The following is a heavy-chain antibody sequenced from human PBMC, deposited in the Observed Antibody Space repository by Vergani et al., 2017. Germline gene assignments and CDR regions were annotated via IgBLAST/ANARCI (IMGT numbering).Heavy chain of an antibody. CDR1: GFTFSSYS. CDR2: ISSSSSYI. J-gene: IGHJ4*02. D-gene: IGHD1-7*01. CDR3: ARGRWNSRDSDY. V-gene: IGHV3-21*01. Sequence: EVQLVESGGGLVKPGGSLRLSCAASGFTFSSYSMNWVRQAPGKGLEWVSSISSSSSYIYYADSVKGRFTISRDNAKNSLYLQMNSLRAEDTAVYYCARGRWNSRDSDYWGQGTLVTVSS.